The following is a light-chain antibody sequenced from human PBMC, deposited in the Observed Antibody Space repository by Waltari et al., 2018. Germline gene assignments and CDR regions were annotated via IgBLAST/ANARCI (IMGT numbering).Light chain of an antibody. Sequence: DIQMTQSPSSLSASLGDRVTLACRASQSIGAYLNWYQQKPGSAPKLLIYAASKLHNGLPSRFSCGGSGAEFALTINSLQTEDFAIYFCQQSHTVPWTFGQGTKVEIK. CDR2: AAS. V-gene: IGKV1-39*01. CDR3: QQSHTVPWT. CDR1: QSIGAY. J-gene: IGKJ1*01.